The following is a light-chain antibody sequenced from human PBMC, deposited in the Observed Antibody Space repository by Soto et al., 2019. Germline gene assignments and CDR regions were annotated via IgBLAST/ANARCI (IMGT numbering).Light chain of an antibody. CDR2: GAS. V-gene: IGKV3-20*01. CDR1: QSVSSSY. Sequence: EIVLTQSPGTLSLSPGERATLSCRASQSVSSSYLAWYQQKPGQAPRLLIYGASSRATGIPDRFSGSGYGKDFTLTISRLEPEDFAVYYCQQYGSSPLTFGGGTKVEMK. CDR3: QQYGSSPLT. J-gene: IGKJ4*01.